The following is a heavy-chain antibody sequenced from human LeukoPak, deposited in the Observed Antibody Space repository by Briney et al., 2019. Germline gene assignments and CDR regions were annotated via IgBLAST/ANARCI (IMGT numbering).Heavy chain of an antibody. D-gene: IGHD3-22*01. CDR2: ISGSGGST. CDR3: AKSAYYDSSGFYREYYFDY. CDR1: GFTFSNYA. V-gene: IGHV3-23*01. Sequence: GGSLRLSCAASGFTFSNYAMSWVRQAPGKGLEWVSTISGSGGSTYYADSVKGRFTISRDNSKNTLHLQMNSLRAEDTAVYYCAKSAYYDSSGFYREYYFDYWGQGTLVAVSS. J-gene: IGHJ4*02.